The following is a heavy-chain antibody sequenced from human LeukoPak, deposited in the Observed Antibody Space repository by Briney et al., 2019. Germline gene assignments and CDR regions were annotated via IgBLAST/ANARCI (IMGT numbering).Heavy chain of an antibody. CDR1: GYTFISYG. Sequence: GASVKVSCKASGYTFISYGISWVRQAPGQGLEWMGWISTHNGYTKYAHKFQGRFTMTTDTAMSTAYTELRSLRSDATAVSSCESRRAVDGVNWLDHWGQGTLVTVSS. CDR2: ISTHNGYT. V-gene: IGHV1-18*01. D-gene: IGHD6-19*01. CDR3: ESRRAVDGVNWLDH. J-gene: IGHJ5*02.